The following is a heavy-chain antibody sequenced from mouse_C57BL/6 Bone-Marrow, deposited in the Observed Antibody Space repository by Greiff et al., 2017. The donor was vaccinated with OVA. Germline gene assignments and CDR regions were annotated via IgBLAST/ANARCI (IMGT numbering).Heavy chain of an antibody. V-gene: IGHV1-9*01. J-gene: IGHJ4*01. CDR3: ARDGTEDAMDY. D-gene: IGHD3-1*01. CDR1: GYTFTGYW. CDR2: IFPGSGST. Sequence: QVQLQQSGAELMKPGASVKLSCKATGYTFTGYWIEWVKQRPEHGLEWIGYIFPGSGSTNYNEKFKGKATLTAETSSNTAYMQLNSLTTEDSAVYYCARDGTEDAMDYWGQGTSVTVSS.